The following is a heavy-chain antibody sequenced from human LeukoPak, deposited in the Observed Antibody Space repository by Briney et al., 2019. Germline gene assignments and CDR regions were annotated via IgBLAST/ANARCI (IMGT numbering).Heavy chain of an antibody. CDR1: GLIFSSYW. V-gene: IGHV3-7*01. Sequence: GGSLRLSCAASGLIFSSYWMTWVRQPPGKGLEWVANIKEDGSEKYYVDSVKGRFTISRDNAKNSLYLQMNSLRAEDTAVYYCARWGSELPDDAFDIWGQGTMVTVSS. J-gene: IGHJ3*02. D-gene: IGHD6-25*01. CDR3: ARWGSELPDDAFDI. CDR2: IKEDGSEK.